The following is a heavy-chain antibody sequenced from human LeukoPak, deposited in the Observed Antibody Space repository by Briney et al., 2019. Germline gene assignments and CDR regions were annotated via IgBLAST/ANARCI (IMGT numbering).Heavy chain of an antibody. V-gene: IGHV3-23*01. CDR3: AKDVIIAARPDYFDY. CDR1: GFTFSSYA. Sequence: GGSLRLSCAASGFTFSSYAMSWVRQAPGKGLEWVSAISGSGGSTYYADSVKGRFTISKNTLYLQMNSLRAEDTAVYYCAKDVIIAARPDYFDYWGQGTLVTVSS. D-gene: IGHD6-6*01. J-gene: IGHJ4*02. CDR2: ISGSGGST.